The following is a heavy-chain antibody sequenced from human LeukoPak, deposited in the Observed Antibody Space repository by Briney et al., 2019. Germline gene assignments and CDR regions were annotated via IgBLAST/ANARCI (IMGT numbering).Heavy chain of an antibody. D-gene: IGHD2-15*01. CDR3: AKSVVVITFRFDD. J-gene: IGHJ4*02. Sequence: AGGSLRLSCAASGFTFNSYVMSWVRQAPGKGLEWVSAINGGGGNTYYADSVKGRFTICRDNSKNMVYLQMNSLRADDTAVYYCAKSVVVITFRFDDWGQGALVTVSS. CDR2: INGGGGNT. CDR1: GFTFNSYV. V-gene: IGHV3-23*01.